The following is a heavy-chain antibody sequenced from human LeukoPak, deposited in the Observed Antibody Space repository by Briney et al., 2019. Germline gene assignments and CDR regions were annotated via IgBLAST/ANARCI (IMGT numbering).Heavy chain of an antibody. Sequence: PSETLSLTCTVSGGSISSYYWSWIRQPPGKGLEWIGYIYTSGSTNYNPSLKSRVTISVDTSKNQCSLKLSSVTAADTAVYYCARPLGGSYPEAFDIWGQGTMVTVSS. D-gene: IGHD1-26*01. J-gene: IGHJ3*02. CDR3: ARPLGGSYPEAFDI. V-gene: IGHV4-4*09. CDR1: GGSISSYY. CDR2: IYTSGST.